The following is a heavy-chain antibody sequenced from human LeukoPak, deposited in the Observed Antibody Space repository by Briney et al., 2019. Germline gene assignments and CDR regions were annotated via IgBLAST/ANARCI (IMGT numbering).Heavy chain of an antibody. CDR2: ISGSGGST. V-gene: IGHV3-23*01. CDR3: AKDLEITFGGVIVTTDY. D-gene: IGHD3-16*02. Sequence: GGSLRLSCAASGFTFTDYGIHWVRQAPGKGLEWVSAISGSGGSTYYADSVKGRFTISRDNSKNTLYLQMNSLRAEDTAVYYCAKDLEITFGGVIVTTDYWGQGTLVTVSS. CDR1: GFTFTDYG. J-gene: IGHJ4*02.